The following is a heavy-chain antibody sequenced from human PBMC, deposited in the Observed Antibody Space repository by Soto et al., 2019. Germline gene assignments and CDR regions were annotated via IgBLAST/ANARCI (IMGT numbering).Heavy chain of an antibody. J-gene: IGHJ4*02. CDR1: GWSINTYY. Sequence: QVQLQESGPGLVKPSETLSLTCTVSGWSINTYYWSWIRQPPGKGLEWIGYIYYRANPNYNPSLKSRVTISQDTSKNQFSLKLHSVTAADTAVYYCARHYGDGYDYRDYWGQGTLVTVSS. CDR3: ARHYGDGYDYRDY. V-gene: IGHV4-59*08. CDR2: IYYRANP. D-gene: IGHD5-12*01.